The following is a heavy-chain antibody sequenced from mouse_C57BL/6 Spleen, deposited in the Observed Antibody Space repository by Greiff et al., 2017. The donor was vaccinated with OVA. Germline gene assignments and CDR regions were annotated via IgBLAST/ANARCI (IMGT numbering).Heavy chain of an antibody. Sequence: QVQLQQPGAELVKPGASVKLSCKASGYTFTSYWMHLVKQRPGRGLEWIGRIDPNSGGTKYNEKFKSKATLTVDKPSSTAYMQLSSLTSEYSAVYVCASPSTAQATEGFAYWGQGTLVTVSA. J-gene: IGHJ3*01. D-gene: IGHD3-2*02. V-gene: IGHV1-72*01. CDR3: ASPSTAQATEGFAY. CDR2: IDPNSGGT. CDR1: GYTFTSYW.